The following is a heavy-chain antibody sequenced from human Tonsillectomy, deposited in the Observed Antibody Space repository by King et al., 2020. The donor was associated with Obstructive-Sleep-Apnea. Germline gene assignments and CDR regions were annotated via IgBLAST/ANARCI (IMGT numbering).Heavy chain of an antibody. CDR1: GGSISSSNYY. CDR3: ARLPWLVVADDY. Sequence: PLQESGPGLVKPSETLSLTCTVSGGSISSSNYYWAWIRQPPGKGLEWIGSIYDSGSTYYNPSLKRRLTISVDTSKNLFSLILNSVTATDTAVYYCARLPWLVVADDYWGQGTLVTVSS. CDR2: IYDSGST. V-gene: IGHV4-39*01. J-gene: IGHJ4*02. D-gene: IGHD6-19*01.